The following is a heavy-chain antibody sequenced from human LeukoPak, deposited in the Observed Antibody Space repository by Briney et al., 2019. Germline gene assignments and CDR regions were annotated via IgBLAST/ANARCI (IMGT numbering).Heavy chain of an antibody. V-gene: IGHV4-34*01. CDR3: ARHSTFFGVVIIKGRVRGPFDY. CDR1: GGSFSGYY. D-gene: IGHD3-3*01. J-gene: IGHJ4*02. CDR2: INHSGST. Sequence: SETLSLTCAVYGGSFSGYYWSWIRQPPGKGLEWIGEINHSGSTNYNPSLKSRVTISVDTSKNQFSLKLSSVTAADAAVYYCARHSTFFGVVIIKGRVRGPFDYWGQGTLVTVSS.